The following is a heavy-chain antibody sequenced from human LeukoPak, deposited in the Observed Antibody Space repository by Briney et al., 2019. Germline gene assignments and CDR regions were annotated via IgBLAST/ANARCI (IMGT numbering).Heavy chain of an antibody. D-gene: IGHD1-26*01. V-gene: IGHV1-69*13. CDR2: IIPIFGTA. CDR3: AREIPEWEHTNWFDP. J-gene: IGHJ5*02. Sequence: GASVKVSCKASGGTFSSYAISWVRQAPGQGLEWMGGIIPIFGTANYAQKFQGRVTITADESTSTAYMELSSLRSDDTAVYYCAREIPEWEHTNWFDPWGQGTLVTVSS. CDR1: GGTFSSYA.